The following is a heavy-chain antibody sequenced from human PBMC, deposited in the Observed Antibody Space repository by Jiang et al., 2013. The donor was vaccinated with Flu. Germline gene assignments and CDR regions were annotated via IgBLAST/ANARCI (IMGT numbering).Heavy chain of an antibody. J-gene: IGHJ4*02. CDR3: ARGPYSYGYLGFDY. CDR2: INHSGST. V-gene: IGHV4-34*01. CDR1: GGSFSGYY. D-gene: IGHD5-18*01. Sequence: LLKPSETLSLTCAVYGGSFSGYYWSWIRQPPGKGLEWIGEINHSGSTNYNPSLKSRVTISVDTSKNQFSLKLSSVTAADTAVYYCARGPYSYGYLGFDYWGQGTLVTVSS.